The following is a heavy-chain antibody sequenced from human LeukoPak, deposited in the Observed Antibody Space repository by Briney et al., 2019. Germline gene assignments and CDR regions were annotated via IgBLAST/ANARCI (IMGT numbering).Heavy chain of an antibody. J-gene: IGHJ6*03. D-gene: IGHD3-10*01. CDR3: ARHRNKISYGSGRTRYYYMDV. Sequence: SETLSLTCTVSGGSFSTYYWSWIRQPPGKGLEWIGYIYYSGSTNYNPSLKSRVTISVDTSKNQFSLKLSSVTAADTAVYYCARHRNKISYGSGRTRYYYMDVWGKGTTVTISS. CDR1: GGSFSTYY. CDR2: IYYSGST. V-gene: IGHV4-59*08.